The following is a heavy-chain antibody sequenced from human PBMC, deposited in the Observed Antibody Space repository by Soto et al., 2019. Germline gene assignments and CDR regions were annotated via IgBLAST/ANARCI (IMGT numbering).Heavy chain of an antibody. D-gene: IGHD2-15*01. CDR1: EFTFRDFT. J-gene: IGHJ6*02. CDR2: ITGSSTYI. V-gene: IGHV3-21*01. CDR3: ASDRGCIGGICHVHNGLDV. Sequence: EVQLVESGGGLVKPGGSLRLSCAASEFTFRDFTMNWVRQAPGKGLEWVSSITGSSTYIYYADSVKGRFTIARDNAKNSLYLQMNSLRAEDTDVYYCASDRGCIGGICHVHNGLDVWGQGTTVTDSS.